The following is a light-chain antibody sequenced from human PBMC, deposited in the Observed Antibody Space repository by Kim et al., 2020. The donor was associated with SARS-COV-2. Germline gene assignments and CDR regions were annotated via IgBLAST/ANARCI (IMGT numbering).Light chain of an antibody. J-gene: IGKJ1*01. CDR3: QHYYSSQPWT. Sequence: TINCKSSQRVLYSSDKRNYLAWYQPKPGQPPKLLLYWESTRESGVHDRFSGSGSGTDFTLTISSLQAEDVAVYYCQHYYSSQPWTFGQGTKGDIK. CDR1: QRVLYSSDKRNY. CDR2: WES. V-gene: IGKV4-1*01.